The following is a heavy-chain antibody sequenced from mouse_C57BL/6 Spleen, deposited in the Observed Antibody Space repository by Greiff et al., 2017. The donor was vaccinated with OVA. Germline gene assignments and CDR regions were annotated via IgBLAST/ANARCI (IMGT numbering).Heavy chain of an antibody. J-gene: IGHJ4*01. V-gene: IGHV1-15*01. CDR2: IDPETGGT. Sequence: QVQLQQSGAELVRPGASVTLSCKASGYTFTDYEMHWVKQTPVHGLEWIGAIDPETGGTAYNQKFKGKAILTADKSSSTAYMELRSLTSEDSAVYYCTRCPTSVVATRYAMDYWGQGTSVTVSS. D-gene: IGHD1-1*01. CDR3: TRCPTSVVATRYAMDY. CDR1: GYTFTDYE.